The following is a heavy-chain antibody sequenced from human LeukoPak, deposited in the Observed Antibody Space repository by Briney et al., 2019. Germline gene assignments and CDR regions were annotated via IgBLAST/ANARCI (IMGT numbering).Heavy chain of an antibody. Sequence: PSETLSLTCTVSGGSISSSSYYWGWIRQPPGKGLEWIGSIYYSGSTYYNPSLKSRVTISVDTSKNQFSLKLSSVTAADTAVYYCARVPPPYSSSSLLYYFDYWGQGTLVTVSS. V-gene: IGHV4-39*07. D-gene: IGHD6-6*01. CDR1: GGSISSSSYY. CDR3: ARVPPPYSSSSLLYYFDY. CDR2: IYYSGST. J-gene: IGHJ4*02.